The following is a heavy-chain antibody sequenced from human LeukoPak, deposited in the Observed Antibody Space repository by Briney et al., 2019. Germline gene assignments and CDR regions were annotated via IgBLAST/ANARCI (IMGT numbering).Heavy chain of an antibody. CDR1: GCTFSSYS. CDR3: VSRGGYYDSSGVVPRSHWFDP. V-gene: IGHV1-69*05. J-gene: IGHJ5*02. D-gene: IGHD3-22*01. Sequence: SVNVSCKASGCTFSSYSISWVRQAPGQGLEWMGGIIPIFGTANYAQKFQGRVTITTDESTSTAYMELSSLRCEETAVYYGVSRGGYYDSSGVVPRSHWFDPWGQGTLVTVSS. CDR2: IIPIFGTA.